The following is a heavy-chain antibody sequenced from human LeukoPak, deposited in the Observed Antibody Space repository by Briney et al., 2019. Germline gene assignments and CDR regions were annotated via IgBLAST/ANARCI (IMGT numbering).Heavy chain of an antibody. J-gene: IGHJ4*02. CDR3: ARGRPYTEDSSSPTGGY. Sequence: PSETLSLTCTVSGGSISSSSYYWGWIRQPPGKGLEWIGSIYYSGSTYYNPSLKSRVTISVDTSKNQFSLKLSSVTAADTAVYYWARGRPYTEDSSSPTGGYWGQGTLVNVSS. V-gene: IGHV4-39*07. CDR1: GGSISSSSYY. D-gene: IGHD6-6*01. CDR2: IYYSGST.